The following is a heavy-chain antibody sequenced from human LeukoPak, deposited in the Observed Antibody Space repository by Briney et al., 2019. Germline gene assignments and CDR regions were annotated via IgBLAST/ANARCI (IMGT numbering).Heavy chain of an antibody. J-gene: IGHJ4*02. CDR3: TRVGRDGYNWVVFDY. CDR1: GFTFGDYA. Sequence: GGSLRLSCTASGFTFGDYAMSWFRQAPGKGLEWVGFIRSKAYGGTTEYAASVKGRFTISRDDSKSIAYLQMNSLKTEDTAVYYCTRVGRDGYNWVVFDYWGQGTLVTVSS. D-gene: IGHD5-24*01. CDR2: IRSKAYGGTT. V-gene: IGHV3-49*03.